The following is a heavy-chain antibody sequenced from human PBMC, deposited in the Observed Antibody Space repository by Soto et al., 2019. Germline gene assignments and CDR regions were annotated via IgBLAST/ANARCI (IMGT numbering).Heavy chain of an antibody. CDR2: RNQDGSEK. D-gene: IGHD3-10*01. Sequence: EVQLVEPGGGLVQPGGSLRLSCAAYGFTFSSYWMSGVRQAPGKGLEWVSNRNQDGSEKYYVDAVKVRFTITRDKAKNSLYLQMNSLGAEDTAVDYGARVAWLGEFNMDFW. CDR1: GFTFSSYW. V-gene: IGHV3-7*03. J-gene: IGHJ6*01. CDR3: ARVAWLGEFNMDF.